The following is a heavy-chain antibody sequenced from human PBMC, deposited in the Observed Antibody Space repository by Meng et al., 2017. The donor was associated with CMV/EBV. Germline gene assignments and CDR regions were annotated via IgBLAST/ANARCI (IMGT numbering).Heavy chain of an antibody. CDR2: ISGSGGST. CDR1: GFTFSSEA. CDR3: AKGWELPPFDY. J-gene: IGHJ4*02. V-gene: IGHV3-23*01. Sequence: EVQLLRAGGGLVRPGGSLVLSCAASGFTFSSEAMSWVRQAPGKGLEWVSAISGSGGSTYYADSVKGRFTISRDNSKNTLYLQMNSLRAEDTAVYYCAKGWELPPFDYWGQGTLVTVSS. D-gene: IGHD2-15*01.